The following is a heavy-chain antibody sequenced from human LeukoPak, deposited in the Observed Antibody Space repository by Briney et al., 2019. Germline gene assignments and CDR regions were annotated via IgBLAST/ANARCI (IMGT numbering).Heavy chain of an antibody. D-gene: IGHD6-13*01. CDR3: AKGYSSSWSYFDY. V-gene: IGHV3-9*01. CDR1: GFTFDDYA. CDR2: ISWNSGSI. Sequence: GRSLRLSCAASGFTFDDYAMHWVRHAPGKGLEWVSGISWNSGSIGYADSVKGRFTISRDNAKNSLYLQMNSLRAEDTALYYCAKGYSSSWSYFDYWGQGTLVTVSS. J-gene: IGHJ4*02.